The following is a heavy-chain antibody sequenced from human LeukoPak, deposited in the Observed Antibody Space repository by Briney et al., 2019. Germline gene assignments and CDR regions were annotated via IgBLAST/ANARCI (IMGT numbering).Heavy chain of an antibody. D-gene: IGHD2-2*02. CDR3: ARNARYCSSTSCYRGVDYYYYYMDV. Sequence: ASVKVSCMASGYTFTSYGISWVRQAPGQGLEWRGWISAYNGNTNYAQKLQGRVTMTTDTSTSTAYMELRSLRSDDTAVYYCARNARYCSSTSCYRGVDYYYYYMDVWGKRTTVTVSS. V-gene: IGHV1-18*01. J-gene: IGHJ6*03. CDR2: ISAYNGNT. CDR1: GYTFTSYG.